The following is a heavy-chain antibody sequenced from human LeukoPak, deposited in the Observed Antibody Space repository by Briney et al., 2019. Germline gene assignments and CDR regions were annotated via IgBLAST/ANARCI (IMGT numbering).Heavy chain of an antibody. J-gene: IGHJ4*02. V-gene: IGHV1-2*02. CDR2: INPNSGGT. Sequence: GASVKVSCKASGYTFTGYYMHWVRQAPGQGLEWMGWINPNSGGTNYAQKFQGRVTMTRDTSISTAYMELSRLRSDDTAVYYCAVAVGGITGTTWPDWGQGTLVTVSS. CDR3: AVAVGGITGTTWPD. CDR1: GYTFTGYY. D-gene: IGHD1-7*01.